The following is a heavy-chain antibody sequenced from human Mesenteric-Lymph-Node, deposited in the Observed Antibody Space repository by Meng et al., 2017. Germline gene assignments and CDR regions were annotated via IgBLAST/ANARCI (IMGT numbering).Heavy chain of an antibody. Sequence: SVKVSCKASGYTFTSYAISWVRQAPGQGLEWMGGIIPIFGTANYAQKFQGRVTITADKSTSTAYMELSSLRSEDTAVYYCARDVFKGLGAGADWFDPWGQGTLVTVSS. CDR3: ARDVFKGLGAGADWFDP. V-gene: IGHV1-69*06. CDR1: GYTFTSYA. D-gene: IGHD6-13*01. J-gene: IGHJ5*02. CDR2: IIPIFGTA.